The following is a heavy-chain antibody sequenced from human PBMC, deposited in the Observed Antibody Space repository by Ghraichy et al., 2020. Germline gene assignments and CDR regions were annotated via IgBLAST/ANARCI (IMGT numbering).Heavy chain of an antibody. D-gene: IGHD2-2*01. Sequence: GGSLRLSCAASGFTFNNYAMHWVRQAPGKGLEYVSAISSNGGSTYYANSVQGRFTISRDNSKNTLSLQMGSLRVDDMAVYYCARASATSTPKGMDVWGQGTTVTVSS. CDR2: ISSNGGST. J-gene: IGHJ6*02. CDR3: ARASATSTPKGMDV. V-gene: IGHV3-64*01. CDR1: GFTFNNYA.